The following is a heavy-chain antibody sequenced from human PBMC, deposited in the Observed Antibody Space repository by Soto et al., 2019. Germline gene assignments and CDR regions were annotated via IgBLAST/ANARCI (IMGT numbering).Heavy chain of an antibody. CDR2: IWYDGSDK. CDR3: ARDRYGGNSGSIDY. CDR1: GFTFSSYG. D-gene: IGHD4-17*01. J-gene: IGHJ4*02. Sequence: QVQLVESGGGVVQPGRSLRLSCAASGFTFSSYGMHWVRQAPGKGLEWVAVIWYDGSDKYYADSVKGRFTISRDNSKNTVYLQMNSLRTEDTAVYYCARDRYGGNSGSIDYWGQGTLVTVSS. V-gene: IGHV3-33*01.